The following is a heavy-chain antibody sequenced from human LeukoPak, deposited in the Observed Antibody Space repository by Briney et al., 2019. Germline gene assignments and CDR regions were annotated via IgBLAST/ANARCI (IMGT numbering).Heavy chain of an antibody. V-gene: IGHV4-34*01. D-gene: IGHD2-15*01. CDR2: INHSGST. CDR1: GGSLSGYY. CDR3: ARRICRGGSCYSIDY. J-gene: IGHJ4*02. Sequence: SETLSLTCAVYGGSLSGYYWSWIRQPPGTGLEWIGEINHSGSTNYNPSLKSRVTISVDTSKNQFSLKLSSVTAADTAVYYCARRICRGGSCYSIDYWGQGTLVTVSS.